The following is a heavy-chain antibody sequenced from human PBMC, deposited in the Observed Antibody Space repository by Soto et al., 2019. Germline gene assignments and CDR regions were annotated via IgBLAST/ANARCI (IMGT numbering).Heavy chain of an antibody. V-gene: IGHV3-23*01. CDR2: ISGSGGST. CDR1: GFTFSSYA. Sequence: GGSLRLSCAASGFTFSSYAMSWVRQAPGKGLEWVSAISGSGGSTYYADSVKGRFTISRDNSKNTLYLQMSSLRAEDTAVYYCAKTGDIVLMVYAMAFDYWGQGTLVTVSS. D-gene: IGHD2-8*01. J-gene: IGHJ4*02. CDR3: AKTGDIVLMVYAMAFDY.